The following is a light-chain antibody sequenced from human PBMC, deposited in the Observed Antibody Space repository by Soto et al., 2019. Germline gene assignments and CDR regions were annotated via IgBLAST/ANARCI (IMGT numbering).Light chain of an antibody. CDR1: QSVSSY. Sequence: EIVLTQSPATLSLSPGERATLSCRASQSVSSYLAWYQQKPGQAPRLLIYDASNRATGITARFSGSGSGTDFTLTIISLEPEDFAVYYCQQRSNWPLTFGGGTKVEIK. J-gene: IGKJ4*01. CDR2: DAS. CDR3: QQRSNWPLT. V-gene: IGKV3-11*01.